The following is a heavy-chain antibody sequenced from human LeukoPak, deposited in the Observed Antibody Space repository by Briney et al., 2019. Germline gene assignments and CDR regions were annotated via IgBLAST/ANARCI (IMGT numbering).Heavy chain of an antibody. D-gene: IGHD6-19*01. Sequence: ASVKVSCKASGYTFTDYYIHWVRQAPGQGLEWMGWINPNSGDTKNSQNFQDRVTMTRDTSINTAYMELSSLRSDDTAAYYCVREGKYSSGWYEPLDSWGQGTLVTVSS. CDR2: INPNSGDT. J-gene: IGHJ4*02. V-gene: IGHV1-2*02. CDR1: GYTFTDYY. CDR3: VREGKYSSGWYEPLDS.